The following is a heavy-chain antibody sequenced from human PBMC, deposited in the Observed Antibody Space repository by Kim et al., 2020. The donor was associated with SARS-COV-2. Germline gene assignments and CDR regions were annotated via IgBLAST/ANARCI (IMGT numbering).Heavy chain of an antibody. CDR3: AKSLDSSGYSPHYYYGMDV. V-gene: IGHV3-33*06. CDR2: IWYDGSNK. D-gene: IGHD3-22*01. Sequence: GGSLRLSCAASGFTFSSYGMHWVRQAPGKGLEWVAVIWYDGSNKYYADSVKGRFTISRDNSKNTLYLQMNSLRAEDTAVYYCAKSLDSSGYSPHYYYGMDVWGQGTTVTVSS. CDR1: GFTFSSYG. J-gene: IGHJ6*02.